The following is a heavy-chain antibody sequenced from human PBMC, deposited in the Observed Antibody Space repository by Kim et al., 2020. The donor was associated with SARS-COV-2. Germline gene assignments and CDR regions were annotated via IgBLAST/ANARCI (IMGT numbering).Heavy chain of an antibody. CDR2: IYYSGNT. Sequence: SETLSLTCTVSGGSISITNYYWGWIRQPPGKGLEWIASIYYSGNTYHNPSLKSRITISVDTFKNQFSLQLNLVTAADTAVYFRAGQLGGGWGAFDRWWLGRLVTVSS. J-gene: IGHJ5*02. CDR1: GGSISITNYY. CDR3: AGQLGGGWGAFDR. V-gene: IGHV4-39*01. D-gene: IGHD6-19*01.